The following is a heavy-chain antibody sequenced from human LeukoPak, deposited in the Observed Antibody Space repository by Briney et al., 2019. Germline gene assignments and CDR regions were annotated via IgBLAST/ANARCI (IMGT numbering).Heavy chain of an antibody. CDR1: GYTFSNYA. D-gene: IGHD3-22*01. CDR3: ARPYYYDGSGYYYAFDY. J-gene: IGHJ4*02. V-gene: IGHV3-30-3*01. CDR2: ISHDGSNE. Sequence: PGGSLRLSCAASGYTFSNYAIHWVRQTPGKGLEWVAAISHDGSNEYYADSVKGRFTISRDNSNNTLYLQMNSLRDEDTAVYYCARPYYYDGSGYYYAFDYWGQGTLVTVSS.